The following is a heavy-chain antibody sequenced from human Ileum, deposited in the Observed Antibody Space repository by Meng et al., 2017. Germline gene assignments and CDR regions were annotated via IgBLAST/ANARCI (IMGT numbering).Heavy chain of an antibody. CDR2: ITPTFGTA. D-gene: IGHD3-9*01. V-gene: IGHV1-69*06. CDR3: ARSPLGGRYFDWLSEPFDY. Sequence: SVKVSCKASGGTFSSYAISWVRQAPGQGLEWMGGITPTFGTANYAQKFQGRVTITADKSTSTAYMELSSLRSEDAAVYYCARSPLGGRYFDWLSEPFDYWGQGTLVTVSS. J-gene: IGHJ4*01. CDR1: GGTFSSYA.